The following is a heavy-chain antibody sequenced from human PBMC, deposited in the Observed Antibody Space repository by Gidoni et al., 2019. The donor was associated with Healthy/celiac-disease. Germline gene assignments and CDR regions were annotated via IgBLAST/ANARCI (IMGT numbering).Heavy chain of an antibody. CDR3: ARLTIFGVVIIGDDY. CDR2: IDPSDSYT. CDR1: GYSFTSYW. Sequence: ELQLVQSGAEVKNPGESLRISCKGSGYSFTSYWISWVRQMPGKGLEWMGRIDPSDSYTNDSPSFQGHVTISADKSISTAYLQWSSLKASDTAMYYCARLTIFGVVIIGDDYWGQGTLVTVSS. V-gene: IGHV5-10-1*03. D-gene: IGHD3-3*01. J-gene: IGHJ4*02.